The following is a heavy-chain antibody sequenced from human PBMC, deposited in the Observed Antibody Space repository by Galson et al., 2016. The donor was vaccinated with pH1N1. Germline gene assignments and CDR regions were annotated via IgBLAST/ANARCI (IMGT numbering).Heavy chain of an antibody. Sequence: SLRLSCAASGFTVTDNYMNWVRRAPGKGLEWVSVIYCGGTTHYADSVKGRFSISRDNSRNTMYLQMNRLRVQDTAVYYCARERGNYPDDSFDIWGQGTPVSVSS. J-gene: IGHJ3*02. CDR1: GFTVTDNY. D-gene: IGHD1-7*01. V-gene: IGHV3-53*01. CDR2: IYCGGTT. CDR3: ARERGNYPDDSFDI.